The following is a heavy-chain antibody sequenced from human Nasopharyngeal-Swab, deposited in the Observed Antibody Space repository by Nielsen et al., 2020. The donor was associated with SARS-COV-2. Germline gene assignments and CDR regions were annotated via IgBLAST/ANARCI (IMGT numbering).Heavy chain of an antibody. CDR2: INHSGST. D-gene: IGHD6-13*01. CDR3: ARGRVGSSWYYYYMDV. V-gene: IGHV4-34*01. J-gene: IGHJ6*03. Sequence: WIRQPPGKGLEWIGEINHSGSTNYTPSLKSRVTISVDTSKNQFSLKLSSVTAADTAVYYCARGRVGSSWYYYYMDVWGKGTTVTVSS.